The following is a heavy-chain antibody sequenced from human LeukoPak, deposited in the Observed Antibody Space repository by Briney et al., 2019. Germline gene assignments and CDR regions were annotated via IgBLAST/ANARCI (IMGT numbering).Heavy chain of an antibody. CDR1: GFTFSSYW. J-gene: IGHJ4*02. V-gene: IGHV3-74*01. CDR2: INSDGSST. CDR3: ARDERLLSFLK. D-gene: IGHD3-3*01. Sequence: GGSLRLSCVASGFTFSSYWMHWVRQAPGKGLVWVSRINSDGSSTSYADSVKGRFTVSRDNSKNTLYLQMNSLRAEDTAIYYCARDERLLSFLKWGQGTLVTVSS.